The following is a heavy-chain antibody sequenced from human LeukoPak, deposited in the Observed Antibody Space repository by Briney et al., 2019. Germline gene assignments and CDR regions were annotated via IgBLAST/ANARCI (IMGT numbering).Heavy chain of an antibody. CDR3: ARTTYSSSWQNAFDI. Sequence: ASVKVSCKASGYTFTSYGISWVRQAPGQGLEWMGWINAYNGNTNYAQKLQGRVTMTTDASTSTAYMELRSLRSDDTAVYYCARTTYSSSWQNAFDIWGQGTMVTVPS. V-gene: IGHV1-18*01. J-gene: IGHJ3*02. D-gene: IGHD6-13*01. CDR2: INAYNGNT. CDR1: GYTFTSYG.